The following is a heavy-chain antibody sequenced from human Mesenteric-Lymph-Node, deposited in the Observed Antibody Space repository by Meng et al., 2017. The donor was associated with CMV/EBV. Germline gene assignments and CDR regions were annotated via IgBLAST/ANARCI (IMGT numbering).Heavy chain of an antibody. J-gene: IGHJ5*02. V-gene: IGHV3-74*01. Sequence: GESLKISCAASGFTFSSYWMHWVRQAPGKGLVWVSRINSDGSTTRNADSVKGRFTISRDNAKNTLYLQMNSLRAEDTAVYYCAREIMVPGKHNWFDPWGQGTLVTVSS. CDR2: INSDGSTT. CDR3: AREIMVPGKHNWFDP. D-gene: IGHD2-8*01. CDR1: GFTFSSYW.